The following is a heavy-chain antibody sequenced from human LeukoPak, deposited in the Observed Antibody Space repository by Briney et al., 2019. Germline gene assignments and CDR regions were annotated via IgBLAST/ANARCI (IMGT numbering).Heavy chain of an antibody. J-gene: IGHJ6*02. V-gene: IGHV6-1*01. D-gene: IGHD3-10*01. CDR1: GDSVSSNIAA. CDR3: ARVGSESAYGMDV. Sequence: SQTLSLTCAISGDSVSSNIAAWNWIRQSPSRGLEWLVRTYYRSKWYNDYAVSVKSRVTINSDTSKNQFSLQLNSVTHEDTAAYYCARVGSESAYGMDVWGQGTTVTVSS. CDR2: TYYRSKWYN.